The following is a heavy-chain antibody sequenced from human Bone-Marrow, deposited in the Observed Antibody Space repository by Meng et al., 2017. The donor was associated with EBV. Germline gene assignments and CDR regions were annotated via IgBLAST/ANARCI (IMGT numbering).Heavy chain of an antibody. Sequence: QVQMVQSGAWVKKPGASATVSCKASGYPFTRYEINWVRQAPGQGLEWMGRIDPNSGGADYAQKFQGGVTMTRDTSISTFYMELSRLTSDDTAVYFCARASDYGNDLDYWGQGTLVTVSS. D-gene: IGHD4-11*01. CDR1: GYPFTRYE. V-gene: IGHV1-2*06. J-gene: IGHJ4*02. CDR2: IDPNSGGA. CDR3: ARASDYGNDLDY.